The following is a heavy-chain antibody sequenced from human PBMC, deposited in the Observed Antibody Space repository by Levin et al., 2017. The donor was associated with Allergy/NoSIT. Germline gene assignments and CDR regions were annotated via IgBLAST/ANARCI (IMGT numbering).Heavy chain of an antibody. D-gene: IGHD5-12*01. V-gene: IGHV3-11*03. CDR1: GFTFSDYY. CDR3: ARRLAALNWLRPDAFDI. Sequence: GGSLRLSCAASGFTFSDYYMSWIRQAPGKGLEWVSYISSSSSYTNYADSVKGRFTISRDNAKNSLYLQMNSLRAEDTAVYYCARRLAALNWLRPDAFDIWGQGTMVTVSS. CDR2: ISSSSSYT. J-gene: IGHJ3*02.